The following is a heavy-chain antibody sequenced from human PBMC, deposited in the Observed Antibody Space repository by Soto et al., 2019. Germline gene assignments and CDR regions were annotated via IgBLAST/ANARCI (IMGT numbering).Heavy chain of an antibody. CDR1: GFTFSSYG. V-gene: IGHV3-33*01. CDR3: ASLRGLLLGDAGMDV. Sequence: QVQLVESGGGVVQPGRSLRLSCAASGFTFSSYGMHWVRQAPGKGLEWVAVIWYDGSNKYYADSVKGRFTISRDNSKNTLYLQMNSLRAEDTAVYYCASLRGLLLGDAGMDVWGQGTTVTVSS. J-gene: IGHJ6*02. D-gene: IGHD2-2*01. CDR2: IWYDGSNK.